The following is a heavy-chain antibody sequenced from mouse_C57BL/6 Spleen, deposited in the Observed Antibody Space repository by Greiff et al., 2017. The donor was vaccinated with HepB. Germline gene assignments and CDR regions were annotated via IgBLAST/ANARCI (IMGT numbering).Heavy chain of an antibody. J-gene: IGHJ2*01. Sequence: QVQLKQSGAELARPGASLKLSCKASGYTFTSYGISWVKQRTGQGLEWIGEIYPRSGNTYYNEKFKGKATLTADKSSSTAYMELRSLTSEDSAVYFCARWGDYYFDYWGQGTTLTVSS. CDR2: IYPRSGNT. CDR1: GYTFTSYG. CDR3: ARWGDYYFDY. V-gene: IGHV1-81*01.